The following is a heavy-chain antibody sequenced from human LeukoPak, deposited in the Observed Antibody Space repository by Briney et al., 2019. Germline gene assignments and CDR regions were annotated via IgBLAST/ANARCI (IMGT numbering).Heavy chain of an antibody. J-gene: IGHJ4*02. CDR3: TRVSMILYFDY. Sequence: GGSLRLSCTASGFTFGDYAMSLFRQAPGKGLEWVGFIRSKAYGGTTEYAASVKGRFTISRDDSKSIAYLQMNSLKTEDTAVYYCTRVSMILYFDYWGQGTLVTVSS. CDR1: GFTFGDYA. V-gene: IGHV3-49*03. D-gene: IGHD3-16*01. CDR2: IRSKAYGGTT.